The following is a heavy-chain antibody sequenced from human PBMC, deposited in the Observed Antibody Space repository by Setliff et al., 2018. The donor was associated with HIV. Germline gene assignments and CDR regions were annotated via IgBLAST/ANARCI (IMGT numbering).Heavy chain of an antibody. D-gene: IGHD4-17*01. V-gene: IGHV4-39*07. CDR1: GGSFNRRSIK. Sequence: PSETLSLTCKVSGGSFNRRSIKWGWIRQSPGKGLEWIGSIFYFGSVTYNQSLKSRVIISVDKSKNQFSLKLSSVTAADTAVYYCARDSPLNDYGDYGLGYYGMDVWGQGTTVTSP. CDR2: IFYFGSV. CDR3: ARDSPLNDYGDYGLGYYGMDV. J-gene: IGHJ6*02.